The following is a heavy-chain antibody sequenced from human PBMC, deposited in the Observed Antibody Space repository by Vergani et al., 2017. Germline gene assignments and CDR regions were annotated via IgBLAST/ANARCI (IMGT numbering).Heavy chain of an antibody. CDR1: GGSISSSSYY. Sequence: QLQLQESGPGLVKPSETLSLTCTVSGGSISSSSYYWGWIRQPPGKGLEWIGSIYYSGGTYYNPSLKSRVTISVDTSKNQFSLKLSSVTAADTAVYYCASVNCSSTSCPNWFDPWGQGTLVTVSS. D-gene: IGHD2-2*01. CDR2: IYYSGGT. CDR3: ASVNCSSTSCPNWFDP. J-gene: IGHJ5*02. V-gene: IGHV4-39*07.